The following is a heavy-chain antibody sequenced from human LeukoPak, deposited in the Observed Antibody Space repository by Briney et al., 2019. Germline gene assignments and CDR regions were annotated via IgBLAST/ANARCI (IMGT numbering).Heavy chain of an antibody. CDR1: GFTFSSYA. V-gene: IGHV3-9*01. D-gene: IGHD6-13*01. J-gene: IGHJ4*02. CDR2: ISWNSGSI. Sequence: PGGSLRLSCAASGFTFSSYAMHWVRQAPGKGLEWVSGISWNSGSIGYADSVKSRFTISRDNAKNSLYLQMNSLRAEDTALYYCAKASSSWPEYYFDYWGQGTLVTVSS. CDR3: AKASSSWPEYYFDY.